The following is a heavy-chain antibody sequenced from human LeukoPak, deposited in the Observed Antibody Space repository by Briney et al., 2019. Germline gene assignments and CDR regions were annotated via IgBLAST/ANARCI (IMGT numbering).Heavy chain of an antibody. D-gene: IGHD3-3*01. CDR2: ISAYNGNT. Sequence: ASVKVSCKASGYTFTSYGISWVRQAPGQGLEWMGWISAYNGNTNYAQKLQGRVTMTTDTSTSTAYMELRSLRSDDTAVYYCARDSPPGGYDFWSGYYNWFDPWGQGTLVTVSS. CDR3: ARDSPPGGYDFWSGYYNWFDP. CDR1: GYTFTSYG. V-gene: IGHV1-18*01. J-gene: IGHJ5*02.